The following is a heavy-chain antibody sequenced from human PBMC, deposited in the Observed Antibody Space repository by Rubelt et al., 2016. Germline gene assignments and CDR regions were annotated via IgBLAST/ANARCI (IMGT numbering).Heavy chain of an antibody. Sequence: QVQLQESGPGLVKPSETLSLTCTVSGASISSRSYFWGWIRQPPGKGLEWIGSTQYSGRTYYIAVLKSRATIAVDTSKNQFSLKLSSSTAAATAVYYCARHPTALDIYYFDYWGQGTLVTVSP. CDR1: GASISSRSYF. CDR2: TQYSGRT. J-gene: IGHJ4*02. CDR3: ARHPTALDIYYFDY. D-gene: IGHD5-18*01. V-gene: IGHV4-39*01.